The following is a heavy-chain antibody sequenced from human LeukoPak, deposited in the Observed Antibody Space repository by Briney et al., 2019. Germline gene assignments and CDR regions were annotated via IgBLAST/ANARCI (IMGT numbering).Heavy chain of an antibody. CDR1: GFTFSSYS. CDR3: ARDSSGWVFDY. D-gene: IGHD6-19*01. V-gene: IGHV3-48*04. CDR2: ISSSSSTI. Sequence: GGSLRLSCAASGFTFSSYSMNWVRQAPGKGLEWVSYISSSSSTIYYADSVKGRFTISRDNSKNSLYLQMNSLRAEDTAVYYCARDSSGWVFDYWGQGTLVTVSS. J-gene: IGHJ4*02.